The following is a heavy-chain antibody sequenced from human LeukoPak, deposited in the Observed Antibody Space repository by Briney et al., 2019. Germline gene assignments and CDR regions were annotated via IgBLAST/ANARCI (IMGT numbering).Heavy chain of an antibody. CDR3: ARDFTNIRGGGYFDN. V-gene: IGHV3-33*01. Sequence: GGSLRLSCAASGFPFSSYVMHWLRQTPGKGLEWVAVIWFDGGKIYYADSVKGRFTISRDNSKNTLYLQMNSLRAEDTAVYHCARDFTNIRGGGYFDNWGQGTLVTVSS. CDR1: GFPFSSYV. D-gene: IGHD2/OR15-2a*01. CDR2: IWFDGGKI. J-gene: IGHJ4*02.